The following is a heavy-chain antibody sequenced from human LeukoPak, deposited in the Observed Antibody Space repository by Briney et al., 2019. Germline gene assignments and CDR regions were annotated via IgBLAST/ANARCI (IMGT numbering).Heavy chain of an antibody. CDR1: GFTFNNYA. Sequence: GGSLRLSCAASGFTFNNYAMSWVRQAPGKGLEWVSAIGDNGGDAKYADSVKGRFTISRDNSKNTLYLQMNSLRVEDTAIYYCGKDWKLDYWGQGTLVTVSS. CDR3: GKDWKLDY. CDR2: IGDNGGDA. V-gene: IGHV3-23*01. D-gene: IGHD1-1*01. J-gene: IGHJ4*02.